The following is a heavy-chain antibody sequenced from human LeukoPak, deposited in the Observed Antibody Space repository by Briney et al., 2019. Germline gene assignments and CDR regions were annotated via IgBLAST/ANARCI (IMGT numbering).Heavy chain of an antibody. CDR3: ARQPRVDSYGLVPKASGKRPNYYMDV. Sequence: PSGTLSLTCAVSGGSISSSNWWSWVRQPPGKGLEWIGEIYHSGSTNYNPSLKSRVTISVDTSKNQFSLKLSSVTAADTAVYYCARQPRVDSYGLVPKASGKRPNYYMDVWGKGTTVTVSS. CDR1: GGSISSSNW. CDR2: IYHSGST. J-gene: IGHJ6*03. V-gene: IGHV4-4*02. D-gene: IGHD5-18*01.